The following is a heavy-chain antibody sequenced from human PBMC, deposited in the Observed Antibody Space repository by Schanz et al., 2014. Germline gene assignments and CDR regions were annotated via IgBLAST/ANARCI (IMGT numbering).Heavy chain of an antibody. CDR2: ISGSGGST. CDR3: ARDRRNADLDY. J-gene: IGHJ4*02. CDR1: GFTFSSYA. D-gene: IGHD1-1*01. V-gene: IGHV3-23*01. Sequence: EVQLMESGGGLVKPGGSLRLSCTASGFTFSSYAMSWVRQAPGKGLEWVSAISGSGGSTYYADSVKGRFTISRDNAKNSLYLEMNSLRAEDTALYYCARDRRNADLDYWGQGTLVTVSS.